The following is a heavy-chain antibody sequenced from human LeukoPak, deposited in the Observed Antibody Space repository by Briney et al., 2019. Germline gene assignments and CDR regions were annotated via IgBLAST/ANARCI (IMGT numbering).Heavy chain of an antibody. D-gene: IGHD1-1*01. CDR2: ITERGST. J-gene: IGHJ5*02. Sequence: SETLSLTCAVSGGAFSVHYWSWIRQSPGKRLEWMGEITERGSTNYNPSLKSRVTISRDTSKNHFSLKVSSLPAADTAVYYCARGPITEDGTFHSPNAWGQGTLDTVS. CDR3: ARGPITEDGTFHSPNA. CDR1: GGAFSVHY. V-gene: IGHV4-34*01.